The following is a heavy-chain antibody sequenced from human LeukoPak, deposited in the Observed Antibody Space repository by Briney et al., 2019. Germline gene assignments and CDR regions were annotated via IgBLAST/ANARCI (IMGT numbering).Heavy chain of an antibody. Sequence: GGSLRLSCVASGFTFSSSWMTWVRQAPGMGLERVANIKADGSEKYYVDSVKGRFTISRDNAKNSLYLQMNSLRAEDTAVYYCARVGIAYYYDSSGYYTDFWGQGTLVTVSS. V-gene: IGHV3-7*01. CDR1: GFTFSSSW. CDR2: IKADGSEK. CDR3: ARVGIAYYYDSSGYYTDF. J-gene: IGHJ4*02. D-gene: IGHD3-22*01.